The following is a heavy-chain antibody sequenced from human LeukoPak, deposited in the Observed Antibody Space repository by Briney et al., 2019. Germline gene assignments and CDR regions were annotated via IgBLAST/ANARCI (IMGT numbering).Heavy chain of an antibody. CDR3: ARDSGRPRDIVVVPALDY. V-gene: IGHV1-69*13. D-gene: IGHD2-2*01. CDR2: IIPIFGTA. J-gene: IGHJ4*02. Sequence: SVKVSCKASGGTFSSYAISWVRQAPGQGLEWMGGIIPIFGTANYAQKFQGRVTITADESTSTAYMELSSLRSEDTAVYYCARDSGRPRDIVVVPALDYWGQGTLVTVSS. CDR1: GGTFSSYA.